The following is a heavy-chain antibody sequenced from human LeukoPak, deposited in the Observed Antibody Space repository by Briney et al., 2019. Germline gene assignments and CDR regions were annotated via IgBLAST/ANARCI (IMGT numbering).Heavy chain of an antibody. CDR3: AREDYYDRDRPLDY. CDR1: GGTFSSYT. D-gene: IGHD3-22*01. Sequence: SVKVSCKASGGTFSSYTISWVRQAPGQGLEWMGRIIPILGIANYAQKSQGRVTITADKSTSTAYMELSSLRSEDTAVYYCAREDYYDRDRPLDYWGQGTLVTVSS. CDR2: IIPILGIA. J-gene: IGHJ4*02. V-gene: IGHV1-69*04.